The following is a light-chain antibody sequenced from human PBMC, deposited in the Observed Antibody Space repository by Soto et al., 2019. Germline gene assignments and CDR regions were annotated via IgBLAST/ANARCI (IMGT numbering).Light chain of an antibody. V-gene: IGKV1-17*01. J-gene: IGKJ4*01. Sequence: DIQMTQSPSSLSASVGDRVTITCRASQGIRNDLGWYQQKPGKAPKRLIYAASSLQSGVPSRFSGSGSGTEFTLTIISLQSEYCATHYCLQYNSFTPLLTFGGGTKVESK. CDR3: LQYNSFTPLLT. CDR2: AAS. CDR1: QGIRND.